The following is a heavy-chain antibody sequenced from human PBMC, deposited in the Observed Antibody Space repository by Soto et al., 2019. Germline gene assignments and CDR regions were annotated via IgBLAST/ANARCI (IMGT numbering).Heavy chain of an antibody. Sequence: ASVKVSGKASGVTFSSYAISWVRQAPGQGLEWMGGIIPIFGTANYAQKFQGRVTITADESTSTAYMELSSLRSEDTAVYYCARDPPHCTNGVCPYYYYGMDVWGQGTTVTVSS. CDR1: GVTFSSYA. CDR3: ARDPPHCTNGVCPYYYYGMDV. CDR2: IIPIFGTA. V-gene: IGHV1-69*13. J-gene: IGHJ6*02. D-gene: IGHD2-8*01.